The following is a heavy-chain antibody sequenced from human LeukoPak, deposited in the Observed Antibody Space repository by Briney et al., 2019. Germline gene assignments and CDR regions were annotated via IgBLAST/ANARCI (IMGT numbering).Heavy chain of an antibody. V-gene: IGHV1-18*01. CDR2: ISAYNGNT. CDR1: GYTFTSYG. D-gene: IGHD2-15*01. J-gene: IGHJ1*01. CDR3: AREGPYCSGGSCYRHFQH. Sequence: ASVKVSCKASGYTFTSYGISWVRQAPGQGLEWMGWISAYNGNTNYAQKLQGRVTMTTDTSTSTAYMELRSLRSDDTAVYYCAREGPYCSGGSCYRHFQHWGQGTLVTVPS.